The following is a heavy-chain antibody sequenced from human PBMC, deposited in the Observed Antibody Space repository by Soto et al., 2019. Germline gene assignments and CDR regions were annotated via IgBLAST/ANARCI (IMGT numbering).Heavy chain of an antibody. CDR2: IWYDGSNK. D-gene: IGHD6-19*01. V-gene: IGHV3-33*01. J-gene: IGHJ4*02. CDR3: ARAVRDEQWLVHFDY. CDR1: GFTFSSYG. Sequence: GGSLRLSCAASGFTFSSYGMHWVRQAPGKGLEWVAVIWYDGSNKYYADSVKGRFTISRDNSKNTLYLQMNSLRAEDTAVYYCARAVRDEQWLVHFDYWGQGTLVTVSS.